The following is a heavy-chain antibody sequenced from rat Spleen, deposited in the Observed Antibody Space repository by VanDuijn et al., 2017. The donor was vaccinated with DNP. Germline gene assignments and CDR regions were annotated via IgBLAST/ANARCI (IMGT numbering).Heavy chain of an antibody. Sequence: EVRLQESGPGLVKPSQSLSLTCSVTGYSITSDYWGWIRKFPGNKMEWVGHISYSGGTSYNPSLKSRISITRDTSKNQFFLHLNSVTTEDTATYYCARWSDYFDYWGQGVMVTVSS. CDR1: GYSITSDY. CDR2: ISYSGGT. J-gene: IGHJ2*01. V-gene: IGHV3-1*01. CDR3: ARWSDYFDY.